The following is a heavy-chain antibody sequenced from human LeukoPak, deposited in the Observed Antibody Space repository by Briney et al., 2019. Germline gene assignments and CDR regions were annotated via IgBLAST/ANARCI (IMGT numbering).Heavy chain of an antibody. CDR2: ITSNSDYT. J-gene: IGHJ3*01. CDR3: AKALNTGGRVSPFDV. Sequence: PGGSLRLSCAASGFTFSNYVMNWVRQAPGKGLEWVSPITSNSDYTYYTDSVKGRFTISRDNSKKTLFLQMNDLRAEHTAIYYCAKALNTGGRVSPFDVWGQGTMVTVSS. CDR1: GFTFSNYV. D-gene: IGHD7-27*01. V-gene: IGHV3-23*01.